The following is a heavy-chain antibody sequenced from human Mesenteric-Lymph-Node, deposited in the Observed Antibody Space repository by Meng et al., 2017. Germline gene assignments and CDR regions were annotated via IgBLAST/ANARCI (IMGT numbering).Heavy chain of an antibody. V-gene: IGHV3-11*04. CDR3: ARDRREGRDDI. CDR2: ISSSGSTI. CDR1: GFTFSDYY. Sequence: GESLKISCAASGFTFSDYYMSWIRQAPGKGLEWVSYISSSGSTIYYADSVKGRFTISRDNSKNTLYLQMNSLRAEDTAVYYCARDRREGRDDIWGHGTMVTVSS. J-gene: IGHJ3*02. D-gene: IGHD3-10*01.